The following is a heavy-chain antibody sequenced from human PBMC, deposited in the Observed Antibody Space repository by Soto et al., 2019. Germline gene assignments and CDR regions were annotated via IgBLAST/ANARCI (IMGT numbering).Heavy chain of an antibody. J-gene: IGHJ5*01. D-gene: IGHD1-1*01. V-gene: IGHV1-18*01. CDR1: GYTFTNFG. CDR3: ARRKSDAYNFDS. Sequence: ASVKVSCKTSGYTFTNFGISWVRQAPGQGLEWMGWVTTDKGKTTYAQKFQGRVTMTTDTSTSTAYMELRSLRSDDTAVYYCARRKSDAYNFDSWGQGTLVTVSS. CDR2: VTTDKGKT.